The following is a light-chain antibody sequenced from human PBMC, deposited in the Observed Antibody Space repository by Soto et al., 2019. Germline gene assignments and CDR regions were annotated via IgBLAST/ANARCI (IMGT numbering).Light chain of an antibody. CDR3: QQYKSWPIT. CDR1: QSVSGE. J-gene: IGKJ5*01. CDR2: GAS. V-gene: IGKV3-15*01. Sequence: EIVMTQSPATLSVSPGERATLSCRASQSVSGELAWYQQQPGQAPRLLIYGASSRATGIPARFSGTVSGTEYTLTISGLQSEDLAIYFCQQYKSWPITFGQGTRLEIK.